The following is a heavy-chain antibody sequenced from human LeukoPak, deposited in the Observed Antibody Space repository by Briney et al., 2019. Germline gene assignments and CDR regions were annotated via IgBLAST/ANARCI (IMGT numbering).Heavy chain of an antibody. CDR1: GYTFTSYG. J-gene: IGHJ4*02. Sequence: ASVKVSCKASGYTFTSYGISWVRQAPGQGLEWMGWVSAYNGNTNYAQKLQGRVTMTTDTSTSTAYTELRSLRSDDTAVYYCAILGGTVTSAPDYFDYWGQGTLVTVSS. V-gene: IGHV1-18*01. CDR3: AILGGTVTSAPDYFDY. D-gene: IGHD4-17*01. CDR2: VSAYNGNT.